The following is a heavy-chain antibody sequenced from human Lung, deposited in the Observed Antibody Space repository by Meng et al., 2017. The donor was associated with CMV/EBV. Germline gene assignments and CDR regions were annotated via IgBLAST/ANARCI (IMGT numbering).Heavy chain of an antibody. CDR2: ISSSSSYI. CDR3: AKAALYSSSWAPFDY. D-gene: IGHD6-13*01. Sequence: SXAASGFTFSSYSMNWVRQAPGKGLEWVSSISSSSSYIYYADSVKGRFTISRDNAKNSLYLQMNSLRAEDTAVYYCAKAALYSSSWAPFDYWGQGXLVTVSS. J-gene: IGHJ4*02. CDR1: GFTFSSYS. V-gene: IGHV3-21*01.